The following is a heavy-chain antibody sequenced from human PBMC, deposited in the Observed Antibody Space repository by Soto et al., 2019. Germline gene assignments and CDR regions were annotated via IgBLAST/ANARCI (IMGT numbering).Heavy chain of an antibody. D-gene: IGHD6-19*01. CDR1: GYTFTSYD. Sequence: ASVKVSCKASGYTFTSYDINWVRQATGQGLEWMGWINAGNGNTKYSQKFQGRVTITRDTSASTAYMELSSLRSEDTAVYYCAVVPMERSSGWSAFPILFQHWGQGTLVIVSA. V-gene: IGHV1-3*01. CDR3: AVVPMERSSGWSAFPILFQH. CDR2: INAGNGNT. J-gene: IGHJ1*01.